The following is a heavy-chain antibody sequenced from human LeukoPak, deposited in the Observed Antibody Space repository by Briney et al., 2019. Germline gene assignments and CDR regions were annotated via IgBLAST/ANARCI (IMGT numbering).Heavy chain of an antibody. CDR2: ISSSSSYI. D-gene: IGHD6-13*01. CDR1: GFTFSSYS. Sequence: PGGSLRLSCAASGFTFSSYSMNWVRQAPGKGLGWVSSISSSSSYIYYADSVKGRFTISRDNAKNSLYLQMNSLRAEDTAVYYCATGGKNIAAAGTGYWGQGTLVTVSS. J-gene: IGHJ4*02. CDR3: ATGGKNIAAAGTGY. V-gene: IGHV3-21*01.